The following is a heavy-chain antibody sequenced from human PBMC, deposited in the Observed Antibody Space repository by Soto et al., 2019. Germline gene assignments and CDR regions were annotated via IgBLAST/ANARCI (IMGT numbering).Heavy chain of an antibody. CDR2: IIPILGIA. V-gene: IGHV1-69*08. CDR1: GGTFSSYT. Sequence: QVQLVQSGAEVKKPGSSVKVSCKASGGTFSSYTISWVRQAPGQGLEWMGRIIPILGIANYAQKFQGRVTITADKSTRTAYMELSSLRSEDTAVYYCARDRDDFWSGNFDYWGQGTLVTVSS. CDR3: ARDRDDFWSGNFDY. D-gene: IGHD3-3*01. J-gene: IGHJ4*02.